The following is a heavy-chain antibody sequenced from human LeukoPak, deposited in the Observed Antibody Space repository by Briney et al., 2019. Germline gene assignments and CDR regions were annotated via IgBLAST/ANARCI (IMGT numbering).Heavy chain of an antibody. Sequence: ASVKVSFTASGYTFTSYGISWVRQAPGQGLEWIGWISAYNGNTNYAQKLQGRVTMTTDTSTSTAYMELRSLRSDDTAVYYCARVRSVPAAIGCFDPWGQGTLVTVSS. CDR1: GYTFTSYG. V-gene: IGHV1-18*01. D-gene: IGHD2-2*01. J-gene: IGHJ5*02. CDR2: ISAYNGNT. CDR3: ARVRSVPAAIGCFDP.